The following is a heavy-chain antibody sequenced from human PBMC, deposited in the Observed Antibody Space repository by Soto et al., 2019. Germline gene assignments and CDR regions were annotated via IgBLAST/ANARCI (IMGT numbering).Heavy chain of an antibody. CDR2: ISYDGSNK. D-gene: IGHD2-21*02. V-gene: IGHV3-30-3*01. Sequence: GGSLRLSCAASGFTFSSYAMHWVRQAPGKGLEWVAVISYDGSNKYYADSVKGRFTISRDNSKNTLYLQMNSLRAEDTAVYYCARDRSPGVTPDAFDIWGQGTMVTVSS. J-gene: IGHJ3*02. CDR1: GFTFSSYA. CDR3: ARDRSPGVTPDAFDI.